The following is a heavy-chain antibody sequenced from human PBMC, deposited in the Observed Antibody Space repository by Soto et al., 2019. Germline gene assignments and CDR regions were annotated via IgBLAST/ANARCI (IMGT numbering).Heavy chain of an antibody. CDR3: ARADPDASVRY. CDR2: ISYSGST. CDR1: RASMGSHY. J-gene: IGHJ4*02. Sequence: SGTLSLTCTVSRASMGSHYWAWLVQSPGKGLEWIGYISYSGSTYYNPSHKSRVTISADTSRNQFSLKLSAVISADTAVYYCARADPDASVRYSGPGTLVTVSS. D-gene: IGHD3-10*02. V-gene: IGHV4-59*11.